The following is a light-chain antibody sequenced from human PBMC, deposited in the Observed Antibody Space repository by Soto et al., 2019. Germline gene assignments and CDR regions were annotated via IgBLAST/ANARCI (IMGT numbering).Light chain of an antibody. CDR2: GAS. Sequence: EIVMTQSPATLSVSPGERATLSCRASQSVSSNLAWYQQKPGQALRLLIYGASTRATGIPARFSGSGSGTDFTLTISRLEPEDFAVYYCQHYGSLVLTFGGGTKVEIK. CDR1: QSVSSN. CDR3: QHYGSLVLT. V-gene: IGKV3-15*01. J-gene: IGKJ4*01.